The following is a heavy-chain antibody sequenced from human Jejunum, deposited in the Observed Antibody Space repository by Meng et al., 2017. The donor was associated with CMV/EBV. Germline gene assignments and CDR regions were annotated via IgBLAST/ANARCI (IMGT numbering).Heavy chain of an antibody. CDR3: VRDVRD. CDR1: GFTVSNNF. Sequence: GGSLRLSCADSGFTVSNNFMSWVRQAPGKGLEYVSTIYTGGSASYADSLEGRFTISRDISKNTVFLQMNSLRADDTALYYCVRDVRDWGQGTLVTVSS. V-gene: IGHV3-66*02. J-gene: IGHJ4*02. CDR2: IYTGGSA.